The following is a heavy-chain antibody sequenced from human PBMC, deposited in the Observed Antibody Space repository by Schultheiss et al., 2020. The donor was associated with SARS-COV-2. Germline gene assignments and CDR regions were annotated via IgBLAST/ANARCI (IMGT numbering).Heavy chain of an antibody. CDR2: IWYDGSNK. Sequence: GESLKISCAASGFTVSSNYMSWVRQAPGKGLEWVAVIWYDGSNKYYADSVKGRFTISRDNSKNTLYLQMNSLRAEDTAVYYCARRRSIFGVADRLDSWGQGTLVTVSS. CDR3: ARRRSIFGVADRLDS. J-gene: IGHJ4*02. D-gene: IGHD3-3*01. CDR1: GFTVSSNY. V-gene: IGHV3-33*08.